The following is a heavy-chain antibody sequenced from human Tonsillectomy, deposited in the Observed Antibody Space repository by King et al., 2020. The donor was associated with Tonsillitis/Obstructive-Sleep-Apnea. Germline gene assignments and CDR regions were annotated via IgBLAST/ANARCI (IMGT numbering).Heavy chain of an antibody. CDR3: ARDNGDYGADYYYYGMDV. D-gene: IGHD4-17*01. V-gene: IGHV3-33*01. CDR1: GFTFSSYG. Sequence: VQLVESGGGVVQPGRSLRLSCAASGFTFSSYGMHWVRQAPGKGLEWVAVIWYDGSNKYYADSVKGRFTISRDNSKNTLYLQMNSLRAEDTAVYYCARDNGDYGADYYYYGMDVWGQGTTVTVSS. CDR2: IWYDGSNK. J-gene: IGHJ6*02.